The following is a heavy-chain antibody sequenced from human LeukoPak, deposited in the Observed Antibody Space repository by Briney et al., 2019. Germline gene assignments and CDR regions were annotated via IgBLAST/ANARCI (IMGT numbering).Heavy chain of an antibody. Sequence: GGSLRLSCAAAGFILSSYGMHSVRQAPGKGLEWVAFIRFDGRNKYYADSVKGRFTISRDNSKNTLYLQMNSLRGEDTAVYYCAKDSLRERIVGSTTRGVNDYWGQGTLVTVSS. CDR2: IRFDGRNK. V-gene: IGHV3-30*02. D-gene: IGHD1-26*01. J-gene: IGHJ4*02. CDR3: AKDSLRERIVGSTTRGVNDY. CDR1: GFILSSYG.